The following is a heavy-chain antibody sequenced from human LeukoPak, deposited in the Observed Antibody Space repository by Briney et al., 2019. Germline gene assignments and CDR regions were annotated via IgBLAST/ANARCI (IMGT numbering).Heavy chain of an antibody. D-gene: IGHD2-21*02. CDR1: GFTFSSYA. Sequence: GSLRLSCAASGFTFSSYAMSWVRQAPGKGLEWVSAIHSGGSTYYADSVKGRFTISRDNSKNTLFLQMKSLRAEDTAVYYCAKGQGVTDTFDYWGQGTLVPVSS. V-gene: IGHV3-23*01. J-gene: IGHJ4*02. CDR3: AKGQGVTDTFDY. CDR2: IHSGGST.